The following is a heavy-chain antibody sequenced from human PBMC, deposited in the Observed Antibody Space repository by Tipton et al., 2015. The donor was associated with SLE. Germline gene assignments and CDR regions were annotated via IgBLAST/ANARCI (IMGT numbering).Heavy chain of an antibody. Sequence: SLRLSCAASGFTFSSYWMSWVRQAPGKGLEWVSYISSSGSTIYYADSVKGRFTISRDNAKNSLYLQMNSLRAEDTAVYYCARCPPTVTTYYYYYGMDVWGQGTTVTVSS. J-gene: IGHJ6*02. CDR1: GFTFSSYW. CDR2: ISSSGSTI. D-gene: IGHD4-17*01. V-gene: IGHV3-48*04. CDR3: ARCPPTVTTYYYYYGMDV.